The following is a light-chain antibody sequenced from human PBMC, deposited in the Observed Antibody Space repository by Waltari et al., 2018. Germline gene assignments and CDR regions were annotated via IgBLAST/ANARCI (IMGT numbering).Light chain of an antibody. CDR2: GAS. Sequence: EIVMTQSPDTLSLSPGERATLSCRASQSVSSSLVWYQQKPGQAPRLLISGASNRSTAIPDRFSGSGSGTEFTLTISSLEPEDVAVYYCQQNSNWPYSFGQGTRVEIK. J-gene: IGKJ2*03. CDR1: QSVSSS. V-gene: IGKV3D-15*01. CDR3: QQNSNWPYS.